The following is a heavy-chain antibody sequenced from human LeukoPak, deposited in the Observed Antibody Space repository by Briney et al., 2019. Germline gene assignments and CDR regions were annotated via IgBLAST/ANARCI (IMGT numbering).Heavy chain of an antibody. CDR1: GGSFSGYY. CDR2: ISHSGST. J-gene: IGHJ4*02. Sequence: SETLSLTCAVYGGSFSGYYWSWIRQPPGKGLEWIGEISHSGSTNYNPSLKSRVTISVDTSKNQFSLKLSSVTAADTAVYYCARETVSGGLIDYWGQGTLVTVSS. D-gene: IGHD2-15*01. V-gene: IGHV4-34*01. CDR3: ARETVSGGLIDY.